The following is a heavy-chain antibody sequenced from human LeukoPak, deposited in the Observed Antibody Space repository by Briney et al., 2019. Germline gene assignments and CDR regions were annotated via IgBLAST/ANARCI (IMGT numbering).Heavy chain of an antibody. V-gene: IGHV3-21*01. D-gene: IGHD3-16*01. Sequence: GGSLRLSCAASGFTFSSYSMNWVRQAPGKGLEWVSSISSSIYIYYADSVKGRFTISRDNSKNSLYLHMNSLRAEDTAIYYCARKYVDFDYWGQGTLVTVSS. J-gene: IGHJ4*02. CDR3: ARKYVDFDY. CDR2: ISSSIYI. CDR1: GFTFSSYS.